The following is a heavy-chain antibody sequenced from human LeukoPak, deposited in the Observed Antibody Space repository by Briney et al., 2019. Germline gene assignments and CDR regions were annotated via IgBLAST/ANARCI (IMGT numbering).Heavy chain of an antibody. CDR2: ISAYNGNT. CDR1: GGTFSSYA. CDR3: ARDANTYCSSTSCYGGWFDP. J-gene: IGHJ5*02. D-gene: IGHD2-2*01. Sequence: ASVKVSCKASGGTFSSYAISWVRQAPGQGLEWMGWISAYNGNTNYAQKLQGRVTMTTDTSTSTAYMELRSLRSDDTAVYYCARDANTYCSSTSCYGGWFDPWGQGTLVTVSS. V-gene: IGHV1-18*01.